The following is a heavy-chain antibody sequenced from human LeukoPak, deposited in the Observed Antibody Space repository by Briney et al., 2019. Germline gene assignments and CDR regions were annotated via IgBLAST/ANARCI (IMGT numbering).Heavy chain of an antibody. Sequence: SVKVSCKASGGTFSSYAISWVRQAPGQGLEWMGGIIPIFGTANYAQKFQGRVTITADESTSTAYMELSSLRSEDTAVYYCAREPVDTAMVTLYYGMDVWGQGTTVAVSS. J-gene: IGHJ6*02. D-gene: IGHD5-18*01. CDR3: AREPVDTAMVTLYYGMDV. CDR1: GGTFSSYA. V-gene: IGHV1-69*13. CDR2: IIPIFGTA.